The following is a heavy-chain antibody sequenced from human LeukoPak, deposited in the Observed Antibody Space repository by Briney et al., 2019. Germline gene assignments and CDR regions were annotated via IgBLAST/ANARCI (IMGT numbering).Heavy chain of an antibody. D-gene: IGHD3-3*01. V-gene: IGHV4-4*07. CDR3: AREGITIFGVVIIHY. CDR1: GGSISSYY. CDR2: IYTSGST. Sequence: NSSETLPLTCTVSGGSISSYYWSWIRQPAGKGLEWIGRIYTSGSTNYNPSLKSRVTMSVDTSKNQFSLKLSSVTAADTAVYYCAREGITIFGVVIIHYWGQGTLVTVSS. J-gene: IGHJ4*02.